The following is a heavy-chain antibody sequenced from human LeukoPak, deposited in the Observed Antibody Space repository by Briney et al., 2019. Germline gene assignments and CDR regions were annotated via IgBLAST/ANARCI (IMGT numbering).Heavy chain of an antibody. CDR2: ISGDGSST. Sequence: SGGSLRLSCAVSGLSFRRNWMHWVRQAPGKGLVWVSRISGDGSSTNYADSVKGRFTISRDNVKNTLYLRMNSLRAEDTAVYYCARLILDHQQTFDYWGQGTLVTVSS. V-gene: IGHV3-74*01. CDR3: ARLILDHQQTFDY. CDR1: GLSFRRNW. D-gene: IGHD2-21*01. J-gene: IGHJ4*02.